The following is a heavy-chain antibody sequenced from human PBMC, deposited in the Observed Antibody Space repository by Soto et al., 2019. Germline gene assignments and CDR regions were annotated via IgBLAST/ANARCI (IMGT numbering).Heavy chain of an antibody. Sequence: GESMKISCKGAGYSFTSYWIGWVRQMPGKGLEWMGIIYPGDSDTRYSPSFQGQVTISADKSISTAYLQWSSLKASDTAMYYCASKGGNSTWEYCFDYWGQGTLVTVSS. CDR3: ASKGGNSTWEYCFDY. J-gene: IGHJ4*02. V-gene: IGHV5-51*01. D-gene: IGHD2-21*02. CDR2: IYPGDSDT. CDR1: GYSFTSYW.